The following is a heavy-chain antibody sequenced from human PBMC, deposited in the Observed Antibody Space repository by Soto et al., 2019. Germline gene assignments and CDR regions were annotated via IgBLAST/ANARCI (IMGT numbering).Heavy chain of an antibody. CDR1: GYSINSNYC. D-gene: IGHD6-19*01. Sequence: QVQLEESGPGLVRPSGTLSLTCAVSGYSINSNYCWTWVRQPPGKGLEWIAEIYYSGGTSYNPSLNSRVTISMDKSKNQFSLNLTSVTAADTAMYYCARDTGWGLGYWGQGTLVTVSS. V-gene: IGHV4-4*02. CDR3: ARDTGWGLGY. J-gene: IGHJ4*02. CDR2: IYYSGGT.